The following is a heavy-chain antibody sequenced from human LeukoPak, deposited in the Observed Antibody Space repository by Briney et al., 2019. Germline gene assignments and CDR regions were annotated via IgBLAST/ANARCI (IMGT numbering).Heavy chain of an antibody. CDR2: ISGSGGST. D-gene: IGHD1-1*01. CDR3: ARQLSRGEWVDS. J-gene: IGHJ4*02. V-gene: IGHV3-23*01. CDR1: GFTFSSYG. Sequence: GGSLRLSCAASGFTFSSYGMSWVRQAPGKGLEWVSAISGSGGSTYYADSVKGRFTISRDNSKNTLYLQMNSLRVEDMSVYYCARQLSRGEWVDSWGQGTQVTVSS.